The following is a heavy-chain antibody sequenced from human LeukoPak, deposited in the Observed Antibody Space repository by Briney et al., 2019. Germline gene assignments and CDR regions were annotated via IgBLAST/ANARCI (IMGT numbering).Heavy chain of an antibody. V-gene: IGHV3-7*03. D-gene: IGHD3-10*01. CDR1: GFTFSSYW. Sequence: GGSLRLSCAASGFTFSSYWMSWVRQAPGKGLEWVANIKQDGSEKYYVDSVKGRFTISRDNAKNSLYPQMNSLRAEDTAVYYCARNGHYYGSGSYLVYWGQGTLVTVSS. J-gene: IGHJ4*02. CDR2: IKQDGSEK. CDR3: ARNGHYYGSGSYLVY.